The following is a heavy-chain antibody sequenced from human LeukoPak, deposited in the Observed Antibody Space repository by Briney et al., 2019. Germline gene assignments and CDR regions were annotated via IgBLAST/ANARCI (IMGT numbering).Heavy chain of an antibody. V-gene: IGHV3-7*01. D-gene: IGHD2-2*01. Sequence: GGSLRLSCAVSGFTLSTYWMSWVRQAPGKGLEWVANIKQDGSEKYYVDSVKGRFTISRDNAKNSLYLQMNSLRAEDTAVYYCARGYYCSSTSCLPDYWGQGTLVTVSS. J-gene: IGHJ4*02. CDR1: GFTLSTYW. CDR2: IKQDGSEK. CDR3: ARGYYCSSTSCLPDY.